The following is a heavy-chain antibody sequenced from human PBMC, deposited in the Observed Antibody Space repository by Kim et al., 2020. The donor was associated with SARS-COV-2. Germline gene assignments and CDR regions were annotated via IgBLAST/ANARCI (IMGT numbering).Heavy chain of an antibody. CDR3: AKDWVNYGSGSPSD. Sequence: ADSVKGRFTISRDNAKNSLYLQMNSLRAEDTALYYCAKDWVNYGSGSPSDWGQGTLVTVSS. D-gene: IGHD3-10*01. J-gene: IGHJ4*02. V-gene: IGHV3-9*01.